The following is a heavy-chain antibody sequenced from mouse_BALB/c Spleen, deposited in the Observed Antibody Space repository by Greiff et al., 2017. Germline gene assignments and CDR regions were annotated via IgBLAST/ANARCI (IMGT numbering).Heavy chain of an antibody. V-gene: IGHV1-69*01. J-gene: IGHJ2*01. CDR3: ARRGREYYFDY. D-gene: IGHD6-1*01. CDR1: GYTFTDYW. Sequence: QVQLQQPGAELVMPGASVKMSCKASGYTFTDYWMHWVKQRPGQGLEWIGAIDTSDSYTSYNQKFKGKATLTVDESSSTAYMQLSSLTSEDSAVYYCARRGREYYFDYWGQGTTLTVSS. CDR2: IDTSDSYT.